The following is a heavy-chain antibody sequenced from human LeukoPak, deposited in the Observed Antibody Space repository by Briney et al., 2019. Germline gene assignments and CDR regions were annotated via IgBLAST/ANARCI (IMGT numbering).Heavy chain of an antibody. Sequence: SQTLSLTCAVQGGSKSSCVGSGVRQTPGKGLEWIGNIYDSEITSQSPSLKSRVTISVDTSQNQFSLNLSSVTAADTAVYYCARHSRVFYGSGSYFLNNMDVWGQGTTVTVSS. CDR1: GGSKSSCV. CDR3: ARHSRVFYGSGSYFLNNMDV. V-gene: IGHV4-59*08. J-gene: IGHJ6*02. D-gene: IGHD3-10*01. CDR2: IYDSEIT.